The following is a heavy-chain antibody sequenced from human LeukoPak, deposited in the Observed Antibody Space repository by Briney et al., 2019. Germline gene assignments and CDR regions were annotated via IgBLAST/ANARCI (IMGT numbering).Heavy chain of an antibody. CDR3: ARGMEYQLILVDY. Sequence: GRSLSLSCAASGFTFSSYAMHWVRQAPGKGLEWVAVISYDGSNKYYADSVKGRFTISRDNSKNTLYLQMNSLRAEDTAVYYCARGMEYQLILVDYWGQGTLVTVSS. CDR2: ISYDGSNK. CDR1: GFTFSSYA. D-gene: IGHD2-2*01. J-gene: IGHJ4*02. V-gene: IGHV3-30*04.